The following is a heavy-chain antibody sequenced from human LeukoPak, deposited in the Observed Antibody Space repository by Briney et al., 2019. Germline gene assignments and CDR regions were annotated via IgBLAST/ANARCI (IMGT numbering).Heavy chain of an antibody. CDR2: IYHSGST. CDR1: GGSISNSSW. V-gene: IGHV4-4*02. D-gene: IGHD3-22*01. Sequence: SETLSLTCAVSGGSISNSSWWSWVRQPPGKGLEWIGEIYHSGSTNYNPSLKSRVTISVDKSKNQFSLKLSSVTAADTAVYYCARVGDSSGYYPLDYWGQGTLVTVSS. J-gene: IGHJ4*02. CDR3: ARVGDSSGYYPLDY.